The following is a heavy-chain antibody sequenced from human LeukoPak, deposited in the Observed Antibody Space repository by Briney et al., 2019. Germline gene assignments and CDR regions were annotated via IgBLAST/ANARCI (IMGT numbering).Heavy chain of an antibody. V-gene: IGHV3-11*06. CDR2: ISSSSSYT. D-gene: IGHD2-15*01. CDR3: AKGVAAASRDNWFDP. Sequence: GGSLRLSCAASGFTFSDYYMTWIRQAPGKGLEWVSYISSSSSYTNYADSVKGRFTISRDNAKNSLYLQMNSLRAEDTAVYYCAKGVAAASRDNWFDPWGQGTLVTVSS. J-gene: IGHJ5*02. CDR1: GFTFSDYY.